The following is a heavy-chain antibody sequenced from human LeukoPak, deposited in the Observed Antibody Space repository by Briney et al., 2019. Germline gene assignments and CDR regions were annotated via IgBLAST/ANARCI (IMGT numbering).Heavy chain of an antibody. Sequence: PGGSLRLSCAASGFTFSSYAMHWVRQAPGKGLEWVAVISYDGSNKYYADSVKGRFTISRDNSKNTLYLQMNSLRAEDTAVYYCARGAAYYSTRWFDPWGRGTLVTVSS. CDR1: GFTFSSYA. CDR2: ISYDGSNK. J-gene: IGHJ5*02. CDR3: ARGAAYYSTRWFDP. V-gene: IGHV3-30-3*01. D-gene: IGHD3-10*01.